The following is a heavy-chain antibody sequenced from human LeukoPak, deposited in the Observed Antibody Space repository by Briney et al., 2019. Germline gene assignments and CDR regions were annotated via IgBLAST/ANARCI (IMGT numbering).Heavy chain of an antibody. CDR1: GFTFSDYA. CDR2: ISFSGTST. J-gene: IGHJ5*02. Sequence: GGSLRLSCAASGFTFSDYAMSWVRQAPGKGLEWVSAISFSGTSTYYADSVKGRLTTSRDNAKNTVYLQMNSLRAEDTAVYFCAKEVKAGTNWFDPWGQGTLVTVSS. CDR3: AKEVKAGTNWFDP. V-gene: IGHV3-23*01. D-gene: IGHD6-13*01.